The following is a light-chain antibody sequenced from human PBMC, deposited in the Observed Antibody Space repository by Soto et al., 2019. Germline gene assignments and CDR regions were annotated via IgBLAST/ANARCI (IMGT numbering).Light chain of an antibody. CDR3: SSYTSSPTLVV. V-gene: IGLV2-14*01. CDR2: EVS. J-gene: IGLJ2*01. CDR1: SSDVGGYNY. Sequence: QSALTQPASVSGSPGQSITISCTGTSSDVGGYNYVSWHQQYPGKAPKLMIYEVSNRPSGVSNRFSGSKSGNTASLTISGLQAEDEADYYCSSYTSSPTLVVLGGGTKLTVL.